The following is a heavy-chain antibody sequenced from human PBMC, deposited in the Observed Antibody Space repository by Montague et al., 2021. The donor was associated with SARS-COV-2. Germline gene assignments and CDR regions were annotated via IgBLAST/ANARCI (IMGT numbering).Heavy chain of an antibody. CDR1: GASISSYH. V-gene: IGHV4-59*01. D-gene: IGHD4-23*01. CDR2: IYYSGST. CDR3: ASAKYGDNSRGFLVDY. Sequence: SETLSLTCTVSGASISSYHWSWIRQPPGQGLEWIGYIYYSGSTNYNPSLKSRVTISVDTSKSQFSLKLSSVTAADTAVYYCASAKYGDNSRGFLVDYWGQVTLVTDSS. J-gene: IGHJ4*02.